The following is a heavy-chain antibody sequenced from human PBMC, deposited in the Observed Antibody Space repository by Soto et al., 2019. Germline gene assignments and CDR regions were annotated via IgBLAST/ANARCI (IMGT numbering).Heavy chain of an antibody. CDR1: GYTFTSYD. D-gene: IGHD5-18*01. Sequence: ASVKVSCKASGYTFTSYDINWVRQATGQGLEWMGWMNPNSGNTGYAQKFQGRVTMTRNTSISTAYMELSSLRSEDTAVYYCARGEMDTAMVYSYYMDVWGKGTTVTVSS. CDR2: MNPNSGNT. V-gene: IGHV1-8*01. CDR3: ARGEMDTAMVYSYYMDV. J-gene: IGHJ6*03.